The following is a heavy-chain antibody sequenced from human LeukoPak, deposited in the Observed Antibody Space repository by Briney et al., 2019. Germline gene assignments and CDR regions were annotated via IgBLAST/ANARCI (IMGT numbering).Heavy chain of an antibody. D-gene: IGHD6-13*01. CDR3: AKDGRGSSWYFRSPPCYMDV. CDR2: IRYDGSNE. V-gene: IGHV3-30*02. CDR1: GFTFSDYG. J-gene: IGHJ6*03. Sequence: PGGSLRLSCAASGFTFSDYGMHWVRQAPGRGLEWVAFIRYDGSNEYYADSVKGRFTIPRDNSKNTLYLQMNSLRAEDTAVYYCAKDGRGSSWYFRSPPCYMDVWGKGTTATISS.